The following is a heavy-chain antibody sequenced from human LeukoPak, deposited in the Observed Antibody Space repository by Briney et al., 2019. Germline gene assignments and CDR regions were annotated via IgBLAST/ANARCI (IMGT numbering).Heavy chain of an antibody. J-gene: IGHJ4*02. D-gene: IGHD3-16*01. Sequence: PGGSLRLSCAAPGFIFSPYNMNWVRQSPGKGLEWVSFISSGSTTMYYADSVKGRFTISRDNAKNSLYLQMSSLRAEDTAVYYCARDMDPYYFDYWGQGTLVTVSS. CDR3: ARDMDPYYFDY. V-gene: IGHV3-48*01. CDR1: GFIFSPYN. CDR2: ISSGSTTM.